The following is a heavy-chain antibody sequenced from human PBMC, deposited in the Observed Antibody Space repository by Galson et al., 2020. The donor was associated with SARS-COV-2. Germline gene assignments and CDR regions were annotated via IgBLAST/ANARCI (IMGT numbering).Heavy chain of an antibody. J-gene: IGHJ4*02. Sequence: SETLSLTCAVYGGSFSGYYWSWTRQPPGKGLEWIGEINHSGSTNYNPSLKSRVTISVDTSKNQFSLKLSSVTAADTAVYYCARAAAAAHRRRSYFDYWGQGTLVTVSS. V-gene: IGHV4-34*01. CDR3: ARAAAAAHRRRSYFDY. CDR2: INHSGST. D-gene: IGHD6-13*01. CDR1: GGSFSGYY.